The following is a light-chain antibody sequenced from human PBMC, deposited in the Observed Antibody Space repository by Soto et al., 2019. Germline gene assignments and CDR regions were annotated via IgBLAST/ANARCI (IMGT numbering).Light chain of an antibody. CDR3: QQRSDWPIT. Sequence: EIVLTQSPATLPLSPAEVATLSCRASQSVRSYLAWFQQKLGQPPRLLIYDASKRATGTPARFSGSGSGTDFTLTINSLEPDDFAVYYCQQRSDWPITFGQGTRLEI. V-gene: IGKV3-11*01. CDR2: DAS. J-gene: IGKJ5*01. CDR1: QSVRSY.